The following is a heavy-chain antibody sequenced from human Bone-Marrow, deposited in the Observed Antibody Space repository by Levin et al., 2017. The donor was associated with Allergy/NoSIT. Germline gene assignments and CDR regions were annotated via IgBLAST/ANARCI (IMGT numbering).Heavy chain of an antibody. CDR1: GGSFSGYY. CDR3: ASRGNTVYCSGGSCYSLDYGMDV. CDR2: INHSGST. Sequence: SETLSLTCAVYGGSFSGYYWSWIRQPPGKGLEWIGEINHSGSTNYNPSLKSRVTISVDTSKNQFSLKLSSVTAADTAVYYCASRGNTVYCSGGSCYSLDYGMDVWGQGTTVTVSS. V-gene: IGHV4-34*01. D-gene: IGHD2-15*01. J-gene: IGHJ6*02.